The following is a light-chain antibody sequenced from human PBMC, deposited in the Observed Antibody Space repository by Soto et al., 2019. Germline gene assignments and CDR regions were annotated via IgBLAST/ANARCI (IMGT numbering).Light chain of an antibody. V-gene: IGLV3-21*04. J-gene: IGLJ3*02. CDR1: NIGS. CDR2: YDS. Sequence: SYELTQPPSVSVAPGETATMTCRGHNIGSVHWYQQNPGQAPVLVMSYDSDRPSGIPERFSGSNSGNTATLTVSRVEAGDEADYYCQVWDSSSDYGVFGGGTQLTVL. CDR3: QVWDSSSDYGV.